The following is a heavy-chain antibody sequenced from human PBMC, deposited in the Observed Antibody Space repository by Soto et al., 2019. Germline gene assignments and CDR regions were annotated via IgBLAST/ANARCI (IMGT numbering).Heavy chain of an antibody. CDR1: GYTFTGYY. J-gene: IGHJ5*02. V-gene: IGHV1-2*04. Sequence: ASVKVSCKASGYTFTGYYMHWVRQAPGQGLEWMGWINPNSGGTNYAQKFQGWVTMTRDTSISTAYMELSRLRSDDTAVYYCARDVGYDYIWGTLNWFDPWGQGTLVTVS. CDR3: ARDVGYDYIWGTLNWFDP. CDR2: INPNSGGT. D-gene: IGHD3-16*01.